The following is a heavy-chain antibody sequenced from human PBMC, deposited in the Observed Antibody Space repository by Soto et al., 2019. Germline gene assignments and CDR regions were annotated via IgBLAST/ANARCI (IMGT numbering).Heavy chain of an antibody. D-gene: IGHD3-3*01. CDR2: ISAYNGNT. CDR3: ARDHRHYDFCSGYYPFDY. J-gene: IGHJ4*02. CDR1: GYTFTSYG. V-gene: IGHV1-18*01. Sequence: QVQLVQSGAEVKKPGASVKVSCKASGYTFTSYGISWVRQAPGQGLEWMGWISAYNGNTNYAQKSQGIFTITTDTATSTAYMELRSLRSDDTAVYYCARDHRHYDFCSGYYPFDYWGQGTLVTVSS.